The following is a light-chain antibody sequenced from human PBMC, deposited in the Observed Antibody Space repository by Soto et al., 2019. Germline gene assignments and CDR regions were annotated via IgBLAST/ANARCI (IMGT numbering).Light chain of an antibody. CDR1: SSDDGGYNY. Sequence: QSALTQPRSVSGSPGQSVTISCTGTSSDDGGYNYVSWYQQHPGKAPKLMIYDVTKRPSGVPDRFSGSKSGNTASLTISGLQAEDEAEYYCCSFAGSYTYVFGTGTKLTVL. CDR3: CSFAGSYTYV. CDR2: DVT. J-gene: IGLJ1*01. V-gene: IGLV2-11*01.